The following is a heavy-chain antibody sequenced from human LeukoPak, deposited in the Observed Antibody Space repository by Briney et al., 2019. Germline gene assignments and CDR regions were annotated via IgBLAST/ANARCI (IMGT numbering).Heavy chain of an antibody. CDR2: TYYSAST. Sequence: SETLSLTCTVAGASISSYYGSWIRQPPGNWREWIGYTYYSASTYYNPYLKSRVTISVATSKNSLYLKLRSVTAAATDVYYCARNEFGSGWYKDAFDIWGQGTMVTVSS. V-gene: IGHV4-59*04. D-gene: IGHD6-19*01. CDR1: GASISSYY. J-gene: IGHJ3*02. CDR3: ARNEFGSGWYKDAFDI.